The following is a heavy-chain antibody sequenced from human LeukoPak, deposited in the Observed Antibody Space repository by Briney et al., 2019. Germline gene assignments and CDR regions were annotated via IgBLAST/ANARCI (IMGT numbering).Heavy chain of an antibody. CDR1: GYSFTSYY. D-gene: IGHD1-26*01. CDR2: IYPGDSDT. J-gene: IGHJ4*02. Sequence: GESPKISCKGSGYSFTSYYIGWVRQMPGKGLEWMGIIYPGDSDTRYSPSFQGQVTISADKSISTAYLQWSSLKASDTAMYYCARWGVGATNYFDYWGQGTLVTVSS. CDR3: ARWGVGATNYFDY. V-gene: IGHV5-51*01.